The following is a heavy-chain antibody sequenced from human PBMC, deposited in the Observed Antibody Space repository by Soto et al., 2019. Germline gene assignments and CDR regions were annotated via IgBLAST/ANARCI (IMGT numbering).Heavy chain of an antibody. V-gene: IGHV3-7*03. Sequence: GGSLRLSCAASGFTFGDYWMTWVRHAPGKGLEWVANLKRDGRERYYVDSVKGRFSVSRDNAKNSLYLQMNNLRPEDTAVYYCARDVYEILGRVVRRLDSWGQGTLVTVS. J-gene: IGHJ4*02. D-gene: IGHD2-8*01. CDR2: LKRDGRER. CDR3: ARDVYEILGRVVRRLDS. CDR1: GFTFGDYW.